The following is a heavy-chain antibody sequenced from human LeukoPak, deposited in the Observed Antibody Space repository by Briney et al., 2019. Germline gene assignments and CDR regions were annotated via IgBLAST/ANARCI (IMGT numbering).Heavy chain of an antibody. V-gene: IGHV3-30*18. J-gene: IGHJ6*02. D-gene: IGHD6-19*01. Sequence: GGSLRLSCAASGFTFSSYGMHWVRQAPGKGLEWVAVISYDGSNKCYADSVKGRFTISRDNSKNTLYLQMNSLRAEDTAVYYCAKDLTVASPLYYYYGMDVWGQGTTVTVSS. CDR3: AKDLTVASPLYYYYGMDV. CDR1: GFTFSSYG. CDR2: ISYDGSNK.